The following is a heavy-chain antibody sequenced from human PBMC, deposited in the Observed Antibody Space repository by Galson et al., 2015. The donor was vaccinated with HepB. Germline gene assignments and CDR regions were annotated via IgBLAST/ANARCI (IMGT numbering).Heavy chain of an antibody. CDR1: GFTFSSYS. V-gene: IGHV3-21*01. Sequence: SLRLSCAASGFTFSSYSMNWVRQALGKGLEWVSSISSSSSYIYYADSVKGRFTISRDNAKNSLYLQMNSLRAEDTAVYYCARDEGSGWHYYYYGMDVWGQGTTVTVSS. D-gene: IGHD6-19*01. CDR3: ARDEGSGWHYYYYGMDV. J-gene: IGHJ6*02. CDR2: ISSSSSYI.